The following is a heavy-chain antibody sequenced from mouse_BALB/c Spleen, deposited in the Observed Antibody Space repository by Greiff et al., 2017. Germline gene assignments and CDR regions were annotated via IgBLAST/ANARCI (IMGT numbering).Heavy chain of an antibody. CDR1: GYTFTSYV. CDR2: INPYNDGT. V-gene: IGHV1-14*01. D-gene: IGHD2-2*01. Sequence: VQLQQSGPELVKPGASVKMSCKASGYTFTSYVMHWVKQKPGQGLEWIGYINPYNDGTKYNEKFKGKATLTSDKSSSTAYMELSSLTSEDSAVYYCARGWLPPWFAYWGEGTLVTVSA. J-gene: IGHJ3*01. CDR3: ARGWLPPWFAY.